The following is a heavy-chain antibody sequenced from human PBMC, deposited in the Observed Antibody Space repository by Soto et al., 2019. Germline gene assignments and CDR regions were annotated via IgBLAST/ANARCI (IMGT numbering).Heavy chain of an antibody. CDR1: GYTLTELS. CDR3: ATAPIFGSWSGYYTPHDALDI. D-gene: IGHD3-3*01. Sequence: SVKVSCKVSGYTLTELSMHWVRQAPGKGLEWMGGFDPEDGETIYAQKFQGRVTMTEDTSTDTAYMELSSLRSEDTAVYYCATAPIFGSWSGYYTPHDALDISGHGTWDTVSS. V-gene: IGHV1-24*01. CDR2: FDPEDGET. J-gene: IGHJ3*02.